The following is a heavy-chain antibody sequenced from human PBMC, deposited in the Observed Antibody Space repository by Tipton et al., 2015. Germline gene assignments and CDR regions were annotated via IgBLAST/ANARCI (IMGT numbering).Heavy chain of an antibody. J-gene: IGHJ4*02. CDR2: ISDTGGST. CDR1: GFMFRSYA. Sequence: SLRLSCAASGFMFRSYAMNWVRQAPGKGLEWVSTISDTGGSTYYADSVKGRFTISRDNSKNTLYLQMNSLRAEDTAVYYCAKDLGYCSSTSCFYYFDYWGQGTPVTVSS. CDR3: AKDLGYCSSTSCFYYFDY. V-gene: IGHV3-23*01. D-gene: IGHD2-2*01.